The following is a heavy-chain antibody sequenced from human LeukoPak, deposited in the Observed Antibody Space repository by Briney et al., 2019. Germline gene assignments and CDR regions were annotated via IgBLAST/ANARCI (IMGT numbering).Heavy chain of an antibody. CDR1: GFTFDDYG. D-gene: IGHD2-2*01. Sequence: GGSLRLSCAASGFTFDDYGMSWVRQAPGKGLEWVSGINWNGGSTGYADSVKGRFTISRDNAKNSLYLQMNSLRAEDTALYYCAKGDVVVPVTLIDYWGQGTLVTVSS. CDR3: AKGDVVVPVTLIDY. V-gene: IGHV3-20*04. CDR2: INWNGGST. J-gene: IGHJ4*02.